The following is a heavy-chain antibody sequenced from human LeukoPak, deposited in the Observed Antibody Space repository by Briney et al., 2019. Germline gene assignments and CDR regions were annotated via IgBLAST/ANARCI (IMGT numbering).Heavy chain of an antibody. CDR1: GGSISSYY. CDR3: SRENGAFSPFGY. J-gene: IGHJ4*02. CDR2: IYYSGST. V-gene: IGHV4-59*12. Sequence: SETLSLTCTVSGGSISSYYWSWIRQPPGKGLEWIGYIYYSGSTNYNPSLKSRVIMALDTSKNHLSLNLTSVTAADTAVYFCSRENGAFSPFGYWGQGTLVTVPS. D-gene: IGHD2-8*01.